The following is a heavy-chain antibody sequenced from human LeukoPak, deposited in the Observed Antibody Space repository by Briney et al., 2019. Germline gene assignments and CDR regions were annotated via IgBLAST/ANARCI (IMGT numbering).Heavy chain of an antibody. CDR3: VRDHIDGHNSNNWFDP. CDR2: IYNSANT. V-gene: IGHV4-39*07. Sequence: SETLSLTCTVSGDSISKDFYCWAWIRQPPGKGLEWIGTIYNSANTYYNPPLESRVTMSVDTSKNQISLTLTSVTAADTAVYYCVRDHIDGHNSNNWFDPWGQGTAVTVSS. CDR1: GDSISKDFYC. J-gene: IGHJ5*02. D-gene: IGHD5-24*01.